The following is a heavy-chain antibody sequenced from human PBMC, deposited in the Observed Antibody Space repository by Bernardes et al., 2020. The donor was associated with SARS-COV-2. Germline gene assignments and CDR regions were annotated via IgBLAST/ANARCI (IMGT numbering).Heavy chain of an antibody. CDR2: INHGGVS. J-gene: IGHJ3*02. CDR3: ARADQWVSWDLFDI. D-gene: IGHD1-26*01. Sequence: SETLSLTCAVYGGAFNGFYWSWIRQPPGKPLEWIGEINHGGVSNYNPSLKSRLTLSVDSSKKQFSLKLKSVTAADTAVYYCARADQWVSWDLFDIWGQGTLVTVSS. CDR1: GGAFNGFY. V-gene: IGHV4-34*01.